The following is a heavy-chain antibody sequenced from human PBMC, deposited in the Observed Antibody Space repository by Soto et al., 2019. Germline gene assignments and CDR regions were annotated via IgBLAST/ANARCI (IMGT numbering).Heavy chain of an antibody. V-gene: IGHV4-34*01. CDR1: GGSFSGYY. CDR3: AIVIYSGSYLGDY. Sequence: QVQLQQWGAGLLKPSETLSLTCAVYGGSFSGYYWSWIRQPPGKGLEWIGEINHSGSTNYNPSLKSRVTISVDTSKNQFSLKLSSVTAADTAVYYCAIVIYSGSYLGDYWGQGTLVTVSS. CDR2: INHSGST. D-gene: IGHD1-26*01. J-gene: IGHJ4*02.